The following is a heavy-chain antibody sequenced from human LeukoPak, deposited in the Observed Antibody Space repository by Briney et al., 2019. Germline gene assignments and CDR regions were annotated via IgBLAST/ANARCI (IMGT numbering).Heavy chain of an antibody. CDR1: GFTFSSYS. CDR2: IWYDGSNK. D-gene: IGHD7-27*01. Sequence: GGSLRLSCAASGFTFSSYSMSWVRQAPGKGLEWVAVIWYDGSNKIYADAVKGRFTFSRDNSKNMLYLQMDSLRAEDTAVYYCARDRNWGSAAHHFDLWGQGTLVSVSS. CDR3: ARDRNWGSAAHHFDL. V-gene: IGHV3-33*08. J-gene: IGHJ4*02.